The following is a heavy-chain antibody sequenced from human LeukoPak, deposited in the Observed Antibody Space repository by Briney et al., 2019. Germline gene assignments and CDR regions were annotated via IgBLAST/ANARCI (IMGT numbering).Heavy chain of an antibody. CDR2: ISGSGGAT. CDR1: GFTFSSYA. CDR3: AKSRRYYYDTSGSWYFDL. J-gene: IGHJ2*01. V-gene: IGHV3-23*01. D-gene: IGHD3-22*01. Sequence: QAGGSLRLSCAASGFTFSSYAMTWVRQAPGKGLGWVSTISGSGGATFYADSVKGRFTISRDNSKNTLYLQMNSLRAEDTAVYHCAKSRRYYYDTSGSWYFDLWGRGTLVTVSS.